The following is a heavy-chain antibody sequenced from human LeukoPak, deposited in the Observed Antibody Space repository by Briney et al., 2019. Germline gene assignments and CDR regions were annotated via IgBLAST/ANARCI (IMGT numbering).Heavy chain of an antibody. Sequence: ASVKVSCKASGYTFTGYYIHWVRQAPGQGLEWMGWINPNSGDTKYAQKFQGRVTVTRDTSISTAYMELSRLRSDDTAIYYCANNWAGDSGYWGQGTLVTVSS. CDR2: INPNSGDT. J-gene: IGHJ4*02. D-gene: IGHD4-17*01. CDR1: GYTFTGYY. V-gene: IGHV1-2*02. CDR3: ANNWAGDSGY.